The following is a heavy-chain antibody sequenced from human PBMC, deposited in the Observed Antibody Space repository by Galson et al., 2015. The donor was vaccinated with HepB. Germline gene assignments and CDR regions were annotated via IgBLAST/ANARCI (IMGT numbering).Heavy chain of an antibody. Sequence: SLRLSCAASGFTFSSYWMSWVRQAPGKGLEWVANIKQDGSEKYYVDSVKGRFTISRDNAKNSLYLQMNSLRAEDTAVYYCARGFGVPAAPGDAFDIWGQGTMVTVSS. CDR2: IKQDGSEK. CDR1: GFTFSSYW. J-gene: IGHJ3*02. CDR3: ARGFGVPAAPGDAFDI. V-gene: IGHV3-7*03. D-gene: IGHD2-2*01.